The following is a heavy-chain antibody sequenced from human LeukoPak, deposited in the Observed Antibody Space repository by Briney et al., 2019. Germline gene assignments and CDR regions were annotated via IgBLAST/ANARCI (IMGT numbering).Heavy chain of an antibody. V-gene: IGHV4-39*01. CDR1: GGSISSSSYF. D-gene: IGHD3-10*01. CDR2: IYYSGST. J-gene: IGHJ5*02. CDR3: AGQMSGWFDP. Sequence: SETLSLTCTVSGGSISSSSYFWGWIRQPPGKGLEWLGTIYYSGSTYYNPSLKSRVTISVDTSKNQFSLRLSSVTAADTAVYYCAGQMSGWFDPWGQGTLVTVSS.